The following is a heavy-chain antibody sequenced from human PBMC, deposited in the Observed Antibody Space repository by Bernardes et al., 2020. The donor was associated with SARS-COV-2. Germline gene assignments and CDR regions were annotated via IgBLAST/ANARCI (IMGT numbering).Heavy chain of an antibody. V-gene: IGHV1-2*02. J-gene: IGHJ3*02. CDR1: GYTFTGYY. Sequence: ASVKVSCKASGYTFTGYYMHWVRQAPGQGLEWMGWINPNSGGTTYAQKFQGRVTMTRDTSISTAYMELSRLRSDDTAVYYCARDSSSGRDAFDIWGQGTMVTVSS. CDR2: INPNSGGT. CDR3: ARDSSSGRDAFDI. D-gene: IGHD6-19*01.